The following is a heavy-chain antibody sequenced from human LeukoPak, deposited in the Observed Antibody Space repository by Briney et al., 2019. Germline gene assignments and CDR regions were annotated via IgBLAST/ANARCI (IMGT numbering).Heavy chain of an antibody. Sequence: PGGSLRLSCTASGFTFGDYAMSWFRQAPGKGLEWVGFIRSKAYGGTTEYAASVKGRFTISRDDSKGIAYLQMNSLKTEDTAVYYCTRVRGDIVVVPALGFDYWGQGTLVTVSS. CDR1: GFTFGDYA. CDR3: TRVRGDIVVVPALGFDY. CDR2: IRSKAYGGTT. V-gene: IGHV3-49*03. J-gene: IGHJ4*02. D-gene: IGHD2-2*01.